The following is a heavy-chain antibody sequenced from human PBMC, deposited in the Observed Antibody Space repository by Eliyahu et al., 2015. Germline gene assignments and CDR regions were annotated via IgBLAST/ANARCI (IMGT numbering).Heavy chain of an antibody. CDR2: FNGGGGGT. CDR3: ARWSPRLDAFDI. J-gene: IGHJ3*02. Sequence: DVQLLESGGGLVQPGVSLRLSCXAXGFXFXPPAMGWVRQXPRKGLGWVSVFSAFNGGGGGTFYPDSLKGRFTISRDNSKNTLYLQMNSLRAEDTAVYYCARWSPRLDAFDIWGQGTTVTVSS. D-gene: IGHD2-15*01. V-gene: IGHV3-23*01. CDR1: GFXFXPPA.